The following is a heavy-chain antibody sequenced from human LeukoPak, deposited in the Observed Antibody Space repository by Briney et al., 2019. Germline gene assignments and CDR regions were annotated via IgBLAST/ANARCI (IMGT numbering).Heavy chain of an antibody. J-gene: IGHJ4*02. CDR3: TRQYSISSTDY. D-gene: IGHD6-6*01. CDR1: GYSINSGCY. Sequence: SETLSLTCTVSGYSINSGCYWDWIRQPPGKGPEWIGSTYHSGNTYYNPSLKGRVSISVDTSKNQFSLKLTSVTAADTAIYYCTRQYSISSTDYWGQGTLVTVSS. CDR2: TYHSGNT. V-gene: IGHV4-38-2*02.